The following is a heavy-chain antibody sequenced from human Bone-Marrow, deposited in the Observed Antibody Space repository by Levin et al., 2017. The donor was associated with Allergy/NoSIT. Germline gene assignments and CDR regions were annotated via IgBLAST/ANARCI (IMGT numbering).Heavy chain of an antibody. Sequence: ASVKVSCKASGYTFTGYYMHWVRQAPGEGLEGMGWINPKSGGTNYAEKFQGRVTMTRDTSISTAYMELSSLRSDDTAVYYCARERGEGATSDWFHPWGQGTLVTVSS. CDR3: ARERGEGATSDWFHP. J-gene: IGHJ5*02. V-gene: IGHV1-2*02. D-gene: IGHD1-26*01. CDR1: GYTFTGYY. CDR2: INPKSGGT.